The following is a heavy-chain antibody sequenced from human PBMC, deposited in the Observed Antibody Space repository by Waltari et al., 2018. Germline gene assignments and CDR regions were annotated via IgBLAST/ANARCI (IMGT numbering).Heavy chain of an antibody. D-gene: IGHD3-22*01. Sequence: AVYGGSFSGYYWRWIPQPPGKGLEWIGEINHSGSTNYNPSLKSRVTISVDTSKNQFSLKLSSVTAADTAVYYCARGRKWLLRGFDYWGQGTLVTVSS. CDR2: INHSGST. J-gene: IGHJ4*02. CDR1: GGSFSGYY. CDR3: ARGRKWLLRGFDY. V-gene: IGHV4-34*01.